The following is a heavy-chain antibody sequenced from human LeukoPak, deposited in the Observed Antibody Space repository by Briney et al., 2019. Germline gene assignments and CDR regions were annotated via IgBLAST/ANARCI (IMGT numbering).Heavy chain of an antibody. Sequence: PGGSLRLACAASGFTFSSYWMSWVRQAPGKGLEWVATIRQDGSQKYYVDSVKGRFTISRDNAKNSLYLQMNSLRAEDTAVYYCARVSGSVTSEVDFDYWGQGTLVTVSS. J-gene: IGHJ4*02. CDR2: IRQDGSQK. V-gene: IGHV3-7*01. D-gene: IGHD4-17*01. CDR1: GFTFSSYW. CDR3: ARVSGSVTSEVDFDY.